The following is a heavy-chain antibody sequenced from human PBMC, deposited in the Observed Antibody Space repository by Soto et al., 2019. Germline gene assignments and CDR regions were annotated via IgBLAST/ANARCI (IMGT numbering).Heavy chain of an antibody. J-gene: IGHJ6*02. CDR1: GYTFTGYY. Sequence: GASVKVSCKASGYTFTGYYMHWVRQAPGQGLEWVGWINPNSGGTNYAQKFQGWVTMTRDTSISTAYMELSRLRSDDTAVYYCARGEAPRAYCSSTSCLPSYYYYYGMDVWGQGTTVTVSS. V-gene: IGHV1-2*04. D-gene: IGHD2-2*01. CDR3: ARGEAPRAYCSSTSCLPSYYYYYGMDV. CDR2: INPNSGGT.